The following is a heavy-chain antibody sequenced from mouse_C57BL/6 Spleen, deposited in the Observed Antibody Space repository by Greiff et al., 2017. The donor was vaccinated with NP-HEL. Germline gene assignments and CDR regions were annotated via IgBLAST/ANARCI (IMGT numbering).Heavy chain of an antibody. V-gene: IGHV1-15*01. J-gene: IGHJ2*01. CDR2: IDPETGGT. Sequence: QVQLKQSGAELVRPGASVTLSCKASGYTFTDYEMHWVKQTPVHGLEWIGAIDPETGGTAYNQKFKGKAILTADKSSSTAYMELRSLTSEDSAVYYCTRSHYGSSYWGQGTTLTVSS. CDR1: GYTFTDYE. D-gene: IGHD1-1*01. CDR3: TRSHYGSSY.